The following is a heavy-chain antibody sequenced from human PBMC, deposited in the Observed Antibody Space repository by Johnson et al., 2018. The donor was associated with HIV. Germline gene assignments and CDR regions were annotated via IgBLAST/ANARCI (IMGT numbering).Heavy chain of an antibody. CDR1: GFTFDDYA. V-gene: IGHV3-9*01. CDR3: ARGWEGYSSSTLYAFDI. CDR2: ISWNSGSI. Sequence: VQLVESGGGLVQPGRSLRLSCAASGFTFDDYAMHWVRQAPGKGLEWVSGISWNSGSIGYADSVKGRFIISRDNAKNTLYLQMNSLRAEDTAVYYCARGWEGYSSSTLYAFDIWGQGTMVTVSS. D-gene: IGHD6-6*01. J-gene: IGHJ3*02.